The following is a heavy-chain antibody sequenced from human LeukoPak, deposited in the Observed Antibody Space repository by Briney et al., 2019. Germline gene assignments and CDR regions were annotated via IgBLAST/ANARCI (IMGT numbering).Heavy chain of an antibody. D-gene: IGHD6-19*01. CDR2: MKQDGSEK. Sequence: GGSQRLSCAASGFTFSNYWMTWVRQAPGKGLEWVANMKQDGSEKNYVDSVKGRFTISRDNAKNSLYLQMNSLRAEDTAVYYCARDQDAHSSGWYGVFVSWGQRTLVTVSS. CDR1: GFTFSNYW. J-gene: IGHJ4*02. V-gene: IGHV3-7*05. CDR3: ARDQDAHSSGWYGVFVS.